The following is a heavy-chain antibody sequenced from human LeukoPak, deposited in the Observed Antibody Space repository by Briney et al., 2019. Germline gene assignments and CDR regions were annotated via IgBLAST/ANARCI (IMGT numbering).Heavy chain of an antibody. Sequence: PGGSLRLSCAASGFTFSSHWMSWVRQATGKGLEWVANIKQDGSEEYYVDSVKGRFIISRDNAKNSLYLQMNGLRVEDTAVYYCARDRRDGYNTWIGYWGQGTLVTVSS. D-gene: IGHD5-24*01. V-gene: IGHV3-7*03. CDR3: ARDRRDGYNTWIGY. CDR2: IKQDGSEE. CDR1: GFTFSSHW. J-gene: IGHJ4*02.